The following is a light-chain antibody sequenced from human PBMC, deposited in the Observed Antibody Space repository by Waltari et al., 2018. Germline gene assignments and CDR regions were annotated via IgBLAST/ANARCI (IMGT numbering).Light chain of an antibody. CDR2: WAS. J-gene: IGKJ2*01. Sequence: DIVMTQSPDSLAVSLGERATINCKSSQSVLYSPNNKNYVAWYQHKPRQPPKLLIYWASAGKSGVPERFSGSGSGTDFTPTITRLQAEDVAVYYCLQYFSSPYSFGQGTKLEIK. CDR3: LQYFSSPYS. V-gene: IGKV4-1*01. CDR1: QSVLYSPNNKNY.